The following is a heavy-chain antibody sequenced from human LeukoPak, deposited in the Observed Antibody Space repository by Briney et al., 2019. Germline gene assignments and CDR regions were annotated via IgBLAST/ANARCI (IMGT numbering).Heavy chain of an antibody. V-gene: IGHV3-74*01. CDR1: GFTFSSYW. D-gene: IGHD3-22*01. CDR2: INTDGSST. CDR3: ATLSDYAITMIVVVITPPDAFDI. J-gene: IGHJ3*02. Sequence: PGGSLRLSCAASGFTFSSYWMHWARQAPGKGLVWVSRINTDGSSTSYADSVKGRFTISRDNAKNTLYLQMNSLRAEDTAVYYCATLSDYAITMIVVVITPPDAFDIWGQGTMVTVSS.